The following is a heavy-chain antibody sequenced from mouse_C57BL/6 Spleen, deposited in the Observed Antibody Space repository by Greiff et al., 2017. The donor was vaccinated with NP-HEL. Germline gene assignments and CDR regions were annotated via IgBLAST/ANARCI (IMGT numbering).Heavy chain of an antibody. V-gene: IGHV1-69*01. CDR1: GYTFTSYW. D-gene: IGHD2-3*01. CDR2: IDPSDSYT. Sequence: VQLQQPGAELVMPGASVKLSCKASGYTFTSYWMHWVKQRPGQGLEWIGEIDPSDSYTNYNQKFKGKSTLTVDKSSSTAYMQLSSLTSEDSAVYYCARGWSTPYWGQGTLVTVSA. J-gene: IGHJ3*01. CDR3: ARGWSTPY.